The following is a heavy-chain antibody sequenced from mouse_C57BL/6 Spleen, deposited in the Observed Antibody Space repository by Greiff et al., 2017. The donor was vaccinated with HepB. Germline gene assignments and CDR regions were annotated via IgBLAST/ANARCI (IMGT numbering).Heavy chain of an antibody. J-gene: IGHJ2*01. D-gene: IGHD1-1*01. CDR3: ARRATESSVYYYFDY. V-gene: IGHV5-17*01. CDR2: ISSGSSTI. CDR1: GFTFSDYG. Sequence: EVQLVESGGGLVKPGGSLKLSCAASGFTFSDYGMHWVRQAPEKGLEWVAYISSGSSTIYYADTVKGRFTISRDNAKNTLFLQMTSLRSEDTAMYYCARRATESSVYYYFDYWGQGTTLTVSS.